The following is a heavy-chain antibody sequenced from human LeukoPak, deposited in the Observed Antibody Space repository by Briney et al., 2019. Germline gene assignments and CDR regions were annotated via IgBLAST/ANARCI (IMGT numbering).Heavy chain of an antibody. CDR2: IYYSGST. V-gene: IGHV4-59*01. CDR3: ARYYDILTRGTDYAFDI. D-gene: IGHD3-9*01. J-gene: IGHJ3*02. CDR1: GGSISSYY. Sequence: SETLSLTCTVSGGSISSYYWSWIRQPPGKGLEWIGYIYYSGSTNYNPPLKSRVTISVDTSKNQFSLKLSSVTAADTAVYYCARYYDILTRGTDYAFDIWGQGTMVTVSS.